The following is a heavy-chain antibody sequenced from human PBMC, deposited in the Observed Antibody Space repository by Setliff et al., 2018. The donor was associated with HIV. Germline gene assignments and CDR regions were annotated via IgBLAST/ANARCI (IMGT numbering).Heavy chain of an antibody. D-gene: IGHD3-22*01. CDR1: GFTFNHYA. CDR3: VRVGPWYYGRSGYLASWDY. V-gene: IGHV1-69*10. J-gene: IGHJ4*02. CDR2: TNPQSDIA. Sequence: SVKVSCKASGFTFNHYALSWVRQAPGQRPEWMGGTNPQSDIANYAQRFQGRVTITADHSTTTTYMELTSLRADDTAVYYCVRVGPWYYGRSGYLASWDYWGQGTQVTVSS.